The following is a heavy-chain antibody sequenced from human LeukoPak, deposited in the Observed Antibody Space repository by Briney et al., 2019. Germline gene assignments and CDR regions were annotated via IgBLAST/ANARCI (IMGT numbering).Heavy chain of an antibody. V-gene: IGHV4-34*01. CDR2: INHSGST. Sequence: SSETLSLTCAVYGGSFSGYYWSWIRQPPGKGLEWNGEINHSGSTNYNPSLKSRVTISVDTSKNQFSLKLSSVTAADTAVYYCARGKRIVYYYDSSGYPSWGQGTLVTVSS. J-gene: IGHJ5*02. D-gene: IGHD3-22*01. CDR3: ARGKRIVYYYDSSGYPS. CDR1: GGSFSGYY.